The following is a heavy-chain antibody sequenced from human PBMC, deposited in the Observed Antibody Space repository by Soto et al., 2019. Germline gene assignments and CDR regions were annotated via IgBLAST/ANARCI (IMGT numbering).Heavy chain of an antibody. CDR3: ARMSDYCSGRYGIFYYYGMDV. CDR1: GYTFTSYA. CDR2: INAGNGNT. Sequence: ASVKVSCKASGYTFTSYAMHWVRQAPGQRHEWMGWINAGNGNTKYSQKFQGRVTITRDTSASIVYMELSSLRSEDTAVYYWARMSDYCSGRYGIFYYYGMDVWGQGTRVTVSS. V-gene: IGHV1-3*01. J-gene: IGHJ6*02. D-gene: IGHD3-10*01.